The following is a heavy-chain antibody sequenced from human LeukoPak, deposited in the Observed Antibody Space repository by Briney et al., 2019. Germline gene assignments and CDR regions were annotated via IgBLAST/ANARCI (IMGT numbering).Heavy chain of an antibody. CDR3: AKDDPYGGNSVGALDI. CDR2: IGYDGRKE. Sequence: PGGSLRLPCAASGFTFRVYDMHWVRQAPGKGPEWVTFIGYDGRKEYYADSVKGRFTISRDNSKNTLYLQMNSLGTEDTALYYCAKDDPYGGNSVGALDIWGQGTMVIVSS. J-gene: IGHJ3*02. D-gene: IGHD4-23*01. V-gene: IGHV3-30*02. CDR1: GFTFRVYD.